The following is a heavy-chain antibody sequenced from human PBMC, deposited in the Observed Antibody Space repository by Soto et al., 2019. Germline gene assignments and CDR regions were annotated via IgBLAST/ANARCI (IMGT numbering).Heavy chain of an antibody. J-gene: IGHJ4*02. CDR2: ISYDGSNK. D-gene: IGHD7-27*01. V-gene: IGHV3-30-3*01. Sequence: QVQLVESGGGVVQPGRSLRLSCAASGFTFSSYAMHWVRQAPGKGLEWVAVISYDGSNKYYADSVKGRFTISRDNSKNKLYLQMNSLRAEDTAVYYCASLGYFDYWGQGTLVTVSS. CDR3: ASLGYFDY. CDR1: GFTFSSYA.